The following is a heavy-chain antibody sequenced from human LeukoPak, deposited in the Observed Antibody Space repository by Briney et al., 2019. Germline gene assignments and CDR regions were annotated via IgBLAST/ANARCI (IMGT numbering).Heavy chain of an antibody. CDR3: ARDLAAYGGNPPGDAFDI. Sequence: PSQTLSLTCTVSGGSISSGSYYWGWIRQPPGKGLEWIGSIYYSGSTYYNPSLKSRVTISVDTSKNQFSLKLSSVTAADTAVYYCARDLAAYGGNPPGDAFDIWGQGTMVTVSS. V-gene: IGHV4-39*07. D-gene: IGHD4-23*01. J-gene: IGHJ3*02. CDR1: GGSISSGSYY. CDR2: IYYSGST.